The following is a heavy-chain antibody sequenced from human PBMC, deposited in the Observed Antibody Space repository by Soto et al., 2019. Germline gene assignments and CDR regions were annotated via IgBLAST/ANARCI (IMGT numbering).Heavy chain of an antibody. Sequence: GGSLRLSCAASGFTFSNAWMSWVRQAPGKGLEWVGRIKSKTDGGTTDYAAPVKGRFTISRDDSKNTLYLQMNSLKTEDTAVYYCTTDGDYGDYSYYFDYWGQGTLVTVSS. J-gene: IGHJ4*02. D-gene: IGHD4-17*01. V-gene: IGHV3-15*01. CDR2: IKSKTDGGTT. CDR1: GFTFSNAW. CDR3: TTDGDYGDYSYYFDY.